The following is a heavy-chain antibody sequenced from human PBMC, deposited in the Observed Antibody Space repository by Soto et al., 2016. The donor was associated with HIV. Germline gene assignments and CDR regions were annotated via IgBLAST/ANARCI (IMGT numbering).Heavy chain of an antibody. CDR2: INAFNGNT. J-gene: IGHJ3*02. CDR3: ARRPAGGAFDI. Sequence: QVQLVQSGAEVKKPGASVRVSCKASGYTFTSYAISWVRQAPGQGLEWMGWINAFNGNTNFVQKLRGRVTMTTDTSTSTAYMELRSLRSDDTAVYYCARRPAGGAFDIWGQGTMVTVSS. CDR1: GYTFTSYA. V-gene: IGHV1-18*01. D-gene: IGHD3-10*01.